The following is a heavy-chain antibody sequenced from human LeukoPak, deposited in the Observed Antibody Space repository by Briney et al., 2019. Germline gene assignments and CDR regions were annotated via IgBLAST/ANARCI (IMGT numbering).Heavy chain of an antibody. CDR1: GGSISSHY. J-gene: IGHJ4*02. V-gene: IGHV4-59*11. Sequence: SETLSLTCIVSGGSISSHYWTWIRQPPGKGLEYIGYIYYSGNTNYNPSLKSRDTISVDRSKNQFSLKLTSVTAEDTAVYYCARINSGWYFDYWGQGTLVTVSS. CDR3: ARINSGWYFDY. CDR2: IYYSGNT. D-gene: IGHD6-19*01.